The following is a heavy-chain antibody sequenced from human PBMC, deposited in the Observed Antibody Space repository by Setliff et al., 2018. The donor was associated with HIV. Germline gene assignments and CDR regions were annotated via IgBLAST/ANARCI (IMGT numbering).Heavy chain of an antibody. CDR1: GYMFTDYG. CDR3: ARVVPATISDYYYYMDV. Sequence: ASVKVSCKASGYMFTDYGITWVRQAPGQGLEWMGWITVHNGNTNYAQKFQGRVAMTADTSATTAPMELRSLRSDDTAVYYCARVVPATISDYYYYMDVWGKGTTVTVSS. D-gene: IGHD5-12*01. V-gene: IGHV1-18*01. J-gene: IGHJ6*03. CDR2: ITVHNGNT.